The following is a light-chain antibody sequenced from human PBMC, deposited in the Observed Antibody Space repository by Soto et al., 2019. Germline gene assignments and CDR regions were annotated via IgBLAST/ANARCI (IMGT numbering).Light chain of an antibody. CDR3: QSYADTNQGV. V-gene: IGLV6-57*04. Sequence: NFMLTQPHSVSESPGRTVTISCTRSSGSIANNYVQWYQQRPGSAPTTVIYEDNQRPSGVPDRFSGSIDSSSNSASLTISGLETGDEADYYCQSYADTNQGVFGGGTKLTVL. CDR1: SGSIANNY. J-gene: IGLJ3*02. CDR2: EDN.